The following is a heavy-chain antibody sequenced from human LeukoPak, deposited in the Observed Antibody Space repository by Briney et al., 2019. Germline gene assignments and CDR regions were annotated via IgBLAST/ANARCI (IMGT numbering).Heavy chain of an antibody. D-gene: IGHD3-16*01. CDR2: ISSSSRSYI. V-gene: IGHV3-21*04. CDR3: AKVDSLGVDAFDI. J-gene: IGHJ3*02. Sequence: PGGSLRLSCAASGFTFSYYSMNWVRQAPGKGLEWVSSISSSSRSYIYYADSVKGRFTISRDNSKNTLYLQMNSLRAEDTAVYYCAKVDSLGVDAFDIWGQGTMVTVSS. CDR1: GFTFSYYS.